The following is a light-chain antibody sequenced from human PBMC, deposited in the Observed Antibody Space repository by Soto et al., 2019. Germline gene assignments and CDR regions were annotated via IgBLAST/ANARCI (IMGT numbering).Light chain of an antibody. V-gene: IGKV3-20*01. CDR1: QSVSSNY. CDR3: QQYGSSPIT. Sequence: EVLLTQSPGTLSLSPGERATLSCRASQSVSSNYLAWYQQKPGQAPRLLIYGSSTRATGIPARFSGSGSGIDFTLTISRLEPEDFAVYYCQQYGSSPITFGQGTRLEIK. J-gene: IGKJ5*01. CDR2: GSS.